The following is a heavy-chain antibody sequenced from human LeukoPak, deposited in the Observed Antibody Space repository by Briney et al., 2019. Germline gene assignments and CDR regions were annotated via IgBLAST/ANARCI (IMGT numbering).Heavy chain of an antibody. Sequence: SETLSLTCTVSGGSISSSSDYWGWIRQPPGKGLEWIGSIYYSGSTYYNPSLKSRVTISVDTSKNQFSLKLSSVTAADTAVYYCARAYGSGPERWFDPWGQGTLVTVSS. CDR3: ARAYGSGPERWFDP. D-gene: IGHD3-10*01. V-gene: IGHV4-39*01. CDR2: IYYSGST. J-gene: IGHJ5*02. CDR1: GGSISSSSDY.